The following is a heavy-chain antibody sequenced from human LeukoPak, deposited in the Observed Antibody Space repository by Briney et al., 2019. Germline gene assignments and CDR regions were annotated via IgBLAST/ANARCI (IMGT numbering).Heavy chain of an antibody. D-gene: IGHD5-24*01. J-gene: IGHJ4*02. V-gene: IGHV3-30*02. CDR2: IRYDGSTK. CDR1: GFTFSSYG. Sequence: GGSLRLSCAASGFTFSSYGLHWVRQAPGKGLEWVAFIRYDGSTKYYADSVKGRFTISRDNSKNTLYLQMNSLRAEDTAVYYCAREGYSPRDGYNFNFDYWGQGTLVTVSS. CDR3: AREGYSPRDGYNFNFDY.